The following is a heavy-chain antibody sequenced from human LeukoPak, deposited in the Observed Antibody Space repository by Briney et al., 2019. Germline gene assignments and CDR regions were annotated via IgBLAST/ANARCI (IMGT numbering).Heavy chain of an antibody. CDR3: ARGGQQGRGGNYFDS. CDR2: ITTGRGET. V-gene: IGHV1-3*03. CDR1: GYTFTDYA. J-gene: IGHJ4*02. Sequence: ASVKVSCKASGYTFTDYALHWVRQAPGQSLEWMGWITTGRGETRYSQDFQRRITLTRDKSANTVYMDLSDLTSEDTAIYYCARGGQQGRGGNYFDSWDQGTLVTVSS. D-gene: IGHD6-13*01.